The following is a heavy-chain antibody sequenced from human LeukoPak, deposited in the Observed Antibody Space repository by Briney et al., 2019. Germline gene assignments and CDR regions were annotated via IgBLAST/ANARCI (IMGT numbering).Heavy chain of an antibody. CDR1: GFTVSSNY. D-gene: IGHD3-22*01. CDR2: IYSGGST. J-gene: IGHJ4*02. Sequence: GGSLRLSCAASGFTVSSNYMSWVRQAPGKGLEWVSVIYSGGSTYYADSVKGRFTISRDKSKNTLYLQMNSLRAEDTAVYYCARSPGYYDSSGYYYNYFDYWGQGTLVTVSS. V-gene: IGHV3-53*01. CDR3: ARSPGYYDSSGYYYNYFDY.